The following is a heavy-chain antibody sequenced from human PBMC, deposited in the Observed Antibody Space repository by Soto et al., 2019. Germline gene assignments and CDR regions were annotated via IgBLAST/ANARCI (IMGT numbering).Heavy chain of an antibody. CDR3: ASITMVRGVPY. CDR1: GGSFSGYY. CDR2: INYTGRT. V-gene: IGHV4-34*01. D-gene: IGHD3-10*01. J-gene: IGHJ4*02. Sequence: SETLSLTCAVYGGSFSGYYWSWIRQPPGKGLEWIGEINYTGRTNYNPSLKSRVTISVDTSKNQFSLKLSSVTAADTAVYYCASITMVRGVPYWGQGTLVTVSS.